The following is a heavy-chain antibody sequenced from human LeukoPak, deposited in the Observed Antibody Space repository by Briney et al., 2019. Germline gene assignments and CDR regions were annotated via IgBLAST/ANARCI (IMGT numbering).Heavy chain of an antibody. D-gene: IGHD2-21*02. CDR1: GFTLSTYA. CDR3: ARGDCGGDCYPGYFQH. CDR2: IGGSSGAT. J-gene: IGHJ1*01. V-gene: IGHV3-23*01. Sequence: GGSLRLSCAASGFTLSTYAMNWVRQAPGKGLECVSTIGGSSGATYYADSVKGRFTISRDNSKNTLYLQINSLRAEDTAVYYCARGDCGGDCYPGYFQHWGQGTLVTVSS.